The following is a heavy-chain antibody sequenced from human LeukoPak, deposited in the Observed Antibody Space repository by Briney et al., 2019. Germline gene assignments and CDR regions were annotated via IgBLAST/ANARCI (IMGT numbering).Heavy chain of an antibody. CDR1: GFTFKNAW. CDR2: LRSETDGGTT. V-gene: IGHV3-15*01. CDR3: TAEMGACAGDCFEF. J-gene: IGHJ4*02. D-gene: IGHD2-21*02. Sequence: GGSLRLSCAASGFTFKNAWVSWVRQAPGKGLEWVGRLRSETDGGTTDYAAPVKGRFTISKDESKNTLYLQMNSLKTEDTAVYYCTAEMGACAGDCFEFWGQGTLITVSS.